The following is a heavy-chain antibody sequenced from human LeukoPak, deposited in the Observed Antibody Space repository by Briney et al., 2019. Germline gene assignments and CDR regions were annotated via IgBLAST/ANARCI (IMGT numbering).Heavy chain of an antibody. V-gene: IGHV4-34*01. D-gene: IGHD3-16*01. CDR2: VSHSGST. CDR3: ARAPMITFGGVIFDY. Sequence: SETLSLTCAVSGGSFSGYYCNWIRQTPGKGLEWIGEVSHSGSTTNYNPSLKNRVTLSVDTSKTQFSLKLSSVTAADTAVYYCARAPMITFGGVIFDYWGQGTLVTVSS. J-gene: IGHJ4*02. CDR1: GGSFSGYY.